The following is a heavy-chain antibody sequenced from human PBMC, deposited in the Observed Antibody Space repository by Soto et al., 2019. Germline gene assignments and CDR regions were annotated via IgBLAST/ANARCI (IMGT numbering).Heavy chain of an antibody. Sequence: QVQLQESGPGLVKPSGTLSLTCDVSGYSISSGYYWGWIRQPPGKGLEWIGNIYHSGSTYYNPSLKSRVTISVDTSKNQFSLELSSVTAADTAVYYCARATVVLTVFARGGGNWFDPWGQGTLVTVAS. CDR1: GYSISSGYY. V-gene: IGHV4-38-2*01. CDR3: ARATVVLTVFARGGGNWFDP. CDR2: IYHSGST. J-gene: IGHJ5*02. D-gene: IGHD2-8*01.